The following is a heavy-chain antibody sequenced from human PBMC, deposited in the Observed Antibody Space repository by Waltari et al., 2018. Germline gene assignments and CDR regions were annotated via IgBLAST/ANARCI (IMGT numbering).Heavy chain of an antibody. CDR1: GFSLRAYW. Sequence: EVQLMESGGGLVQPGGSLRLSCAASGFSLRAYWMNWVRQAPGKGLEWVANINPDGSRELYVESVKGRFTISRDNAKNSLFLQMNSLRAEDTAVYYCARAGGDCDYWGQGTLVTVSS. V-gene: IGHV3-7*01. J-gene: IGHJ4*02. CDR2: INPDGSRE. CDR3: ARAGGDCDY. D-gene: IGHD2-21*01.